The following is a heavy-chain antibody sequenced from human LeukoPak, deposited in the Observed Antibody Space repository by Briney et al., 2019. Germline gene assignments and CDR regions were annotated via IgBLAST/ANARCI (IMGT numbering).Heavy chain of an antibody. CDR1: GGSISNYY. J-gene: IGHJ4*02. Sequence: SETLSLTCTVSGGSISNYYWSWIRQPPGKGLEWIGYIYYSGSTNYNPSLKSRVTISVDTSKNQFSLKLSSVTAADTAVYYCARGGVVVVTAWNYWGQGTLVTVSS. CDR2: IYYSGST. V-gene: IGHV4-59*01. D-gene: IGHD2-21*02. CDR3: ARGGVVVVTAWNY.